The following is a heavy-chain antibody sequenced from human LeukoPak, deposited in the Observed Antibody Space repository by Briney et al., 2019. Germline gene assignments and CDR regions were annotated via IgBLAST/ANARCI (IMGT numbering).Heavy chain of an antibody. D-gene: IGHD3-10*01. J-gene: IGHJ4*02. CDR3: AALVSPGWTPLLWFGDLGLDY. V-gene: IGHV3-30*03. CDR2: ILYDGSNK. CDR1: VFTLGSYG. Sequence: GGSLRLSCAPSVFTLGSYGMHWVRQAPDEGLEWVAVILYDGSNKYYADYVKGRFTISRDDSKNTLYLQMNSLRAEDTAVYYCAALVSPGWTPLLWFGDLGLDYWGQGTLVTVSS.